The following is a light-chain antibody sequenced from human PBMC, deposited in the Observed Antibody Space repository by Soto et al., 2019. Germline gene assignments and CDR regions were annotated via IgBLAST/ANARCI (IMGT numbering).Light chain of an antibody. Sequence: DIQMTQSPSSLSASVADRFTITCPASQDISKYLNWYQQKQGKAPKVLIYDASNLGTGVPSRFSGSGSGTDFTFSISSLQPEDVATYYCQQYDGLPTFGQGTRLEIK. CDR3: QQYDGLPT. CDR1: QDISKY. J-gene: IGKJ5*01. V-gene: IGKV1-33*01. CDR2: DAS.